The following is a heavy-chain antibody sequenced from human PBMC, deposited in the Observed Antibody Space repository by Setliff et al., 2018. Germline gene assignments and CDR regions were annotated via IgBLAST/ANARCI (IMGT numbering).Heavy chain of an antibody. CDR3: VREGVDSRSSTDYRYYMDV. CDR1: GASITSYY. CDR2: IHNNGRI. D-gene: IGHD3-22*01. V-gene: IGHV4-4*08. Sequence: SETLSLTCSVSGASITSYYWSWIRQPPGKGLEWVAYIHNNGRIKYNPALKSRVTISLDTSKNQFSLNLNSATAADTAVYYCVREGVDSRSSTDYRYYMDVWGKGTTVTVSS. J-gene: IGHJ6*03.